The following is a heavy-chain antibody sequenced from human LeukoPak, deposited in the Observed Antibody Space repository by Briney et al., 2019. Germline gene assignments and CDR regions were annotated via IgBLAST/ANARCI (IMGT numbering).Heavy chain of an antibody. D-gene: IGHD6-13*01. J-gene: IGHJ4*02. CDR2: ISYDGSNK. CDR1: GFTFSSYG. Sequence: AGGSLRLSCAASGFTFSSYGMHWVRQAPGKGLEWVAVISYDGSNKYYADSVKGRFTISRDNSKNTLYLQMNSLRAEDTAAYYCAKGSSSWPLDYWGQGTLVTVSS. V-gene: IGHV3-30*18. CDR3: AKGSSSWPLDY.